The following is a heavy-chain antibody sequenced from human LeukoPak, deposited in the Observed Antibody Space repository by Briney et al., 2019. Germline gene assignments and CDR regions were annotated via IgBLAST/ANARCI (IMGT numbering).Heavy chain of an antibody. Sequence: SVKVSCKASGGTFSSYAISWVRQAPGQGLEWMGGIIPIFGTANYAQKFQGRVTITADKSTSTAYMELSSQRSEDTAVYYCASWQMTTVTTLAFDIWGQGTMVTVSS. CDR2: IIPIFGTA. CDR1: GGTFSSYA. CDR3: ASWQMTTVTTLAFDI. V-gene: IGHV1-69*06. D-gene: IGHD4-17*01. J-gene: IGHJ3*02.